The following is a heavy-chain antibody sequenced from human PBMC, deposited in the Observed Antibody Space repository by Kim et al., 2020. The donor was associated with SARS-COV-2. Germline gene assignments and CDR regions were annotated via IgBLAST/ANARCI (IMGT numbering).Heavy chain of an antibody. CDR2: IYYSGST. Sequence: SETLSLTCTVSGGSISSGGYYWSWIRQHPGKGLEWIGYIYYSGSTYYNPSLKSRVTISVDTSKNQFSLKLSSVAAADTAVYYCARAKRITIFGVVNWFDPWGNGALVTVSS. J-gene: IGHJ5*02. D-gene: IGHD3-3*01. V-gene: IGHV4-31*03. CDR1: GGSISSGGYY. CDR3: ARAKRITIFGVVNWFDP.